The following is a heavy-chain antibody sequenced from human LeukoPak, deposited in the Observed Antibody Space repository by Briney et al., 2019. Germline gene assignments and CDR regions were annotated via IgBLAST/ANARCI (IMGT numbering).Heavy chain of an antibody. CDR1: GFTFTTFW. V-gene: IGHV3-74*01. CDR2: INHDGSST. CDR3: AREPGAFDI. J-gene: IGHJ3*02. Sequence: PGGSLRLSCATSGFTFTTFWMHWVRQAPGKGLVWVSRINHDGSSTNYADSVKGRFTISRDNAKNSLYLQMNSLRAEDTAVYYCAREPGAFDIWGQGTMVTVSS.